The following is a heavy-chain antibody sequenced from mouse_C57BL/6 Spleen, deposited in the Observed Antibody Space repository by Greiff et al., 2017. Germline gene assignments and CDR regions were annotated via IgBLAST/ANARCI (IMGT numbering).Heavy chain of an antibody. Sequence: QVQLQQPGTELVKPGASVKLSCKASGYTFTSYWMHWVKQRPGQGLEWIGNINPSNGGTNYNEKFKSKATLTVDKSSSTAYMQLSSLTSEDSAVYYCARWGTGTLYYYAMDYWGQGTSVTVSS. CDR3: ARWGTGTLYYYAMDY. V-gene: IGHV1-53*01. J-gene: IGHJ4*01. CDR1: GYTFTSYW. D-gene: IGHD4-1*01. CDR2: INPSNGGT.